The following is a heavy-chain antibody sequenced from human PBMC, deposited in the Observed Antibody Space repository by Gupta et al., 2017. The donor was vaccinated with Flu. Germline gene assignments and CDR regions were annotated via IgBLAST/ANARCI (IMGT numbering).Heavy chain of an antibody. D-gene: IGHD6-6*01. Sequence: YSMNWVRQAPGKGLEWVSSISSSSSYIYYADPVKGRFTISRDNAKNSLYLQMNSLRAEDTAVYYCARVWQLATSGENWFDPWGQGTLVTVSS. CDR3: ARVWQLATSGENWFDP. J-gene: IGHJ5*02. V-gene: IGHV3-21*01. CDR2: ISSSSSYI. CDR1: YS.